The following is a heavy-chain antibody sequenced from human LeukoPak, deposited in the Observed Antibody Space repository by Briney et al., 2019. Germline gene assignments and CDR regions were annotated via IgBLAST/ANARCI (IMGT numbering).Heavy chain of an antibody. J-gene: IGHJ4*02. CDR1: RFTFSTNA. CDR2: ISGRTINT. V-gene: IGHV3-23*01. D-gene: IGHD5-12*01. CDR3: AKCGYTGCHLIDF. Sequence: QPRGSLSLSSAASRFTFSTNAMSWVRQAPGKGLEWVSAISGRTINTYYAYSVKGRFTISRDNSKNTLYLQMDSLRADDTAVYYCAKCGYTGCHLIDFWGQGTLVTVSS.